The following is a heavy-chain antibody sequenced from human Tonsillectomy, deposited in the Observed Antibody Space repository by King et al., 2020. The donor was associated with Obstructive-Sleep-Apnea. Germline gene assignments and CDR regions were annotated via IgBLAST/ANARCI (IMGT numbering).Heavy chain of an antibody. CDR1: GGSFSGYY. CDR3: ARAYYDSSGYYPVFFDY. Sequence: VQLQQWGAGLLKPSETLSLTCAVYGGSFSGYYWSWIRQPPGKGLEWIGEINHSGSTNYNPSLKSRVTISVDTSKNQFSLKLSSVTAADTAVYYCARAYYDSSGYYPVFFDYWGQGTLDTVSS. CDR2: INHSGST. J-gene: IGHJ4*02. D-gene: IGHD3-22*01. V-gene: IGHV4-34*01.